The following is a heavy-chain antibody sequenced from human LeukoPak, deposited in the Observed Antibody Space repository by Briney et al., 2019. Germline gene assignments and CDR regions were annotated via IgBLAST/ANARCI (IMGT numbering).Heavy chain of an antibody. CDR1: GDSISSRDYY. CDR3: VFSSWYPGYFDY. V-gene: IGHV4-30-4*08. Sequence: SETLSLTCSVSGDSISSRDYYWSWIRQPPGKGLEWIGYIYYSGSTSYNPSLKSRVTISVDTSKNQFSLKLSSVTAADTAVYYCVFSSWYPGYFDYWGQGTLVTVSS. D-gene: IGHD6-13*01. J-gene: IGHJ4*02. CDR2: IYYSGST.